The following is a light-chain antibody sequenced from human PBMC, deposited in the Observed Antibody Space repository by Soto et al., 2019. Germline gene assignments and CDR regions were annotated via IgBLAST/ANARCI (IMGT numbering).Light chain of an antibody. J-gene: IGLJ1*01. Sequence: QSALTQPASVSGSPGQSITISCTGTSSDVGGYNYVSWYQQHPGKAPKLMIYDASNRPSGVSNRFSGSKSGNTASLTISGLQAEDEADYYCSSYTSSSTLYVFGPGTKVTVL. CDR3: SSYTSSSTLYV. CDR2: DAS. CDR1: SSDVGGYNY. V-gene: IGLV2-14*01.